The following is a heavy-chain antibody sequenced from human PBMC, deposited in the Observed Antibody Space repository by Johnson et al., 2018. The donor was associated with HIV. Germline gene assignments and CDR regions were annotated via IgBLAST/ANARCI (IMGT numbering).Heavy chain of an antibody. CDR3: AREEREPDVFDI. CDR1: GFTFSSYG. D-gene: IGHD1-1*01. V-gene: IGHV3-30*03. J-gene: IGHJ3*02. Sequence: QVQLVESGGGLVQPGGSLRLSCAASGFTFSSYGMHWVRQAPGKGLEWVAVISYDGSNKYYADSVKGRFTISRDNSKNTLYLQMHSRRIEDTAVYYCAREEREPDVFDIWGQGTMVTVSS. CDR2: ISYDGSNK.